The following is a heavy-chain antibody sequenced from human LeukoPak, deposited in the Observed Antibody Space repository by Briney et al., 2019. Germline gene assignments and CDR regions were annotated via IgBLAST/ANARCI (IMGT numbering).Heavy chain of an antibody. CDR1: GYTFTLYY. D-gene: IGHD4-23*01. CDR2: INPNSGGT. CDR3: GRDQGHGGNSWDY. V-gene: IGHV1-2*02. Sequence: ASVKVSCKVSGYTFTLYYMHWVRQAPGQGLEWLGWINPNSGGTNYAQNFQGRVTMTRDTSISTAYMELSRLRSDDTAVYYCGRDQGHGGNSWDYWGQGTLVTVSS. J-gene: IGHJ4*02.